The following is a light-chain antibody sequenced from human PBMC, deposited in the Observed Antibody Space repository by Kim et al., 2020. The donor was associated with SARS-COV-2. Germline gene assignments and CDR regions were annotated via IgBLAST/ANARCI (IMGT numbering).Light chain of an antibody. J-gene: IGLJ3*02. CDR2: HDS. CDR3: QAWDSSTGL. V-gene: IGLV3-1*01. CDR1: NIGGKY. Sequence: SYELTQPPSVSVSPGKTARITCCGDNIGGKYVYWYQQKPGQSPVLVIYHDSKRPSGIPERFSGSNSGNTATLTISRAEAVDEADYYCQAWDSSTGLFG.